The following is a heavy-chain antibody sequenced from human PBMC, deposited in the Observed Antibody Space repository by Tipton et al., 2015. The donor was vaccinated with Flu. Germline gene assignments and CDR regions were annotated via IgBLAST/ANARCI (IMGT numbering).Heavy chain of an antibody. D-gene: IGHD3-3*01. Sequence: LRLSCAASGFTFSRYAMSWVRQPPGQGLEWIGNIHKTGNTYYNPSLRGRVTISVQMSKNQFSLKLSSVTAADTAVYYCAKEGQYDFWSGYYRAFDYWGQGTLVTVSS. J-gene: IGHJ4*02. V-gene: IGHV4-4*08. CDR3: AKEGQYDFWSGYYRAFDY. CDR1: GFTFSRYA. CDR2: IHKTGNT.